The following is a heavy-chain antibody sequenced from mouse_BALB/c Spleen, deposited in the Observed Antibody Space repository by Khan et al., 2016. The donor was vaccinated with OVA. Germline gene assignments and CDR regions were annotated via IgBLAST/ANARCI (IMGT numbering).Heavy chain of an antibody. V-gene: IGHV1-77*01. CDR3: GGEGGGWFDY. Sequence: VQLQESGAELVRPGASVKLSCKASGYTFTDYNFNWVKQRTAQGLEWIGEIYPCSNNTYYNPKFKGKATLTADKSSSTAYMQLSSLTSEDSAVYFSGGEGGGWFDYWGEGTLVTVSA. CDR2: IYPCSNNT. CDR1: GYTFTDYN. J-gene: IGHJ3*01.